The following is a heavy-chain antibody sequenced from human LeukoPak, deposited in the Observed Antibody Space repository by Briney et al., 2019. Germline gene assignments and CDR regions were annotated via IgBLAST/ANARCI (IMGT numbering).Heavy chain of an antibody. D-gene: IGHD2-21*02. CDR3: ARRPVVTAINGAFDI. V-gene: IGHV5-51*01. CDR1: GYSFTSYW. CDR2: IYPGDSDT. J-gene: IGHJ3*02. Sequence: GESLKISCKGSGYSFTSYWIGWVRQMPGKGLEWMGIIYPGDSDTRYSPSFQGQVPISADKSISTAYLQWSSLKASDTAMYYCARRPVVTAINGAFDIWGQGTMVTVSS.